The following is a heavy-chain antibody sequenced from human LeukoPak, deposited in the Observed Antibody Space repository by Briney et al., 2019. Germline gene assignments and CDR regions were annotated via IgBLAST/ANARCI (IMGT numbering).Heavy chain of an antibody. CDR3: ARIKFDYDVLTGFYGYWYFDL. CDR2: MNPNSGET. Sequence: GASVKVSCKASGYTFTSSNIHWVRQATGQGLEWMGWMNPNSGETGFALKFQDRVTMTRDTSISTAYLELSSVTSDDTAIYYCARIKFDYDVLTGFYGYWYFDLWGRGTLVTVSS. J-gene: IGHJ2*01. V-gene: IGHV1-8*01. D-gene: IGHD3-9*01. CDR1: GYTFTSSN.